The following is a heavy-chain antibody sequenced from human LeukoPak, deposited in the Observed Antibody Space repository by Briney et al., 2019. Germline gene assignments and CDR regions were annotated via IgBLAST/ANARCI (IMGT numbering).Heavy chain of an antibody. J-gene: IGHJ4*02. CDR1: GGSISSYY. Sequence: PSETLSLTCTVSGGSISSYYWSWIRQPPGKGLERIGYIYYSGSTNYNPSLKSRVTISVDTSKNQFSLKLSSVTAADTAVYYCARDRGGILTGYYYFDYWGQGTLVTVSS. V-gene: IGHV4-59*01. D-gene: IGHD3-9*01. CDR3: ARDRGGILTGYYYFDY. CDR2: IYYSGST.